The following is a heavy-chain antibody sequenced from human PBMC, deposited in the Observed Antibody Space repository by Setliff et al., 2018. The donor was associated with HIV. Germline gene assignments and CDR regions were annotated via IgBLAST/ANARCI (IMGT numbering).Heavy chain of an antibody. CDR2: IYHSGST. J-gene: IGHJ4*02. CDR3: ARGSDLAARVYFDY. D-gene: IGHD6-6*01. V-gene: IGHV4-38-2*01. CDR1: GYSISSGYY. Sequence: PSETLSLTCAVSGYSISSGYYWGWIRQPLGKGLEWIGSIYHSGSTYYNPSLKSRVTISVDTSKNQFSLKLSPVTAADTAVYYCARGSDLAARVYFDYWGQGTLGTVSS.